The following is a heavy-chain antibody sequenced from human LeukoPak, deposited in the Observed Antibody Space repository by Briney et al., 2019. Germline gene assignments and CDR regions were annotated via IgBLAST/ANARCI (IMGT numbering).Heavy chain of an antibody. V-gene: IGHV3-73*01. CDR2: IRSRRDTYAT. J-gene: IGHJ2*01. Sequence: QPGGSLKLSCAASGFTFSGSAIHWVRQASWKGLEWVARIRSRRDTYATAYAASVKGRFTISRDDSNNTAYLQMNSLKTEDTAVYYCTRRESQGSSTNWYFDLWGRGTLVTVSS. D-gene: IGHD6-6*01. CDR3: TRRESQGSSTNWYFDL. CDR1: GFTFSGSA.